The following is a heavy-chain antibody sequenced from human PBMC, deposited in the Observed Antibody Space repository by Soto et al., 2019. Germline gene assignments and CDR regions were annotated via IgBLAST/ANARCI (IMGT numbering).Heavy chain of an antibody. CDR3: ARGLRLYHFDY. Sequence: ASVKVSCKASGYTFTSYAMHWVRQAPGQRLEWMGWINAGNGNTKYSQKFQGRVTITRDTSASTAYMELSSLRSEDTAVYYCARGLRLYHFDYWGQGTLVIVSS. V-gene: IGHV1-3*01. CDR1: GYTFTSYA. CDR2: INAGNGNT. J-gene: IGHJ4*02.